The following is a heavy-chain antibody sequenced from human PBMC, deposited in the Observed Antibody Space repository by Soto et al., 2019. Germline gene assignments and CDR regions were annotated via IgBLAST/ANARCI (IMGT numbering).Heavy chain of an antibody. Sequence: PSETLSLTCTVSGGSVSSGSYYWSWIRQPPGKGLEWIGYIYYSGSTNYNPSLKSQVTISVDTSKNQFSLKLSSVTAADTAVYYCAGYSNVDYWGQGTLVTV. D-gene: IGHD4-4*01. CDR1: GGSVSSGSYY. V-gene: IGHV4-61*01. CDR2: IYYSGST. J-gene: IGHJ4*02. CDR3: AGYSNVDY.